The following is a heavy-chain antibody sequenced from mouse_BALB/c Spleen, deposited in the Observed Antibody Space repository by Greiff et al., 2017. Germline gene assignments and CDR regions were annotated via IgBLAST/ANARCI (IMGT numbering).Heavy chain of an antibody. Sequence: QVQLQQSGAELVKPGASVKLSCKASGYTFTSYYMYWVKQRPGQGLEWIGEINPSNGGTNFNEKFKSKATLTVDKSSSTAYMQLSSLTSEDSAVYYCTRGLYYYGSSHFAYWGQGTLVTVSA. CDR1: GYTFTSYY. CDR3: TRGLYYYGSSHFAY. D-gene: IGHD1-1*01. J-gene: IGHJ3*01. V-gene: IGHV1S81*02. CDR2: INPSNGGT.